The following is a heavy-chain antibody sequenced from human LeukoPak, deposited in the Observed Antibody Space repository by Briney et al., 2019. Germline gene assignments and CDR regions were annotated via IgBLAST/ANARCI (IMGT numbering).Heavy chain of an antibody. CDR2: IIPILGIA. D-gene: IGHD3-10*01. Sequence: ASVKVSCRASGGTFSSYAISWVRQAPGQGLEWMGRIIPILGIANYAQKFQGRVTITADKSTSTAYMELSSLRSEDTAVYYCARRIISDYWGQGSLVTVSS. CDR1: GGTFSSYA. V-gene: IGHV1-69*04. J-gene: IGHJ4*02. CDR3: ARRIISDY.